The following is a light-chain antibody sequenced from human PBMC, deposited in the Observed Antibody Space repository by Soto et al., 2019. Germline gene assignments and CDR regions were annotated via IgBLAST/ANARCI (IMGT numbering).Light chain of an antibody. V-gene: IGLV1-44*01. J-gene: IGLJ1*01. CDR3: AAWDXRXPGYA. Sequence: QSVLTQPPSASGTPGQRVTISCSTSSSNLGDNAVNWYQHVPGTAPKLLIYSYDQRPSGVPDRFSGSKSGTSASLAIRGLQSXXEAXYYCAAWDXRXPGYAFXPXTKVTVL. CDR2: SYD. CDR1: SSNLGDNA.